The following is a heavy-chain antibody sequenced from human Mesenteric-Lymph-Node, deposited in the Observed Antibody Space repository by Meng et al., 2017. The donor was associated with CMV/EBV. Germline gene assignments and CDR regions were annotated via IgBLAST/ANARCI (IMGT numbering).Heavy chain of an antibody. CDR3: ARDRTAPSSGSYGLDL. CDR2: VDHSGST. D-gene: IGHD1-26*01. V-gene: IGHV4-4*01. CDR1: GCSISNTTC. J-gene: IGHJ2*01. Sequence: GCSISNTTCWSWVRQPPGKGLEWIGEVDHSGSTNYNPSLKGRVTISLDKSKNQFSLKLSSVTAADTAVYFRARDRTAPSSGSYGLDLWGRGTLVTVSS.